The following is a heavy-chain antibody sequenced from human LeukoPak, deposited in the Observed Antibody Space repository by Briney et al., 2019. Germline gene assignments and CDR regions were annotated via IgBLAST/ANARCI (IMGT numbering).Heavy chain of an antibody. CDR2: IYTSGST. D-gene: IGHD6-13*01. J-gene: IGHJ6*03. V-gene: IGHV4-4*07. Sequence: PSETLSLTCTVSDGSISSYYWSWIRQPAGKGLEWIGRIYTSGSTNYNPSLKSRVTMSVDTSKNQFSLKLSSVTAADTAVYYCARGESSSWYRYYYYYMDVWGKGTTVTISS. CDR3: ARGESSSWYRYYYYYMDV. CDR1: DGSISSYY.